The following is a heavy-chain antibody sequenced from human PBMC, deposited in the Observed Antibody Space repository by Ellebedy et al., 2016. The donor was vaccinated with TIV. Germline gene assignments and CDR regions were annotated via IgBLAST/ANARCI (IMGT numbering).Heavy chain of an antibody. V-gene: IGHV4-59*12. Sequence: MPSETLSFTCTVSGGSISSYYWSWIRQPPGKGLEWIGYIYYSGSTNYNPSLKSRVTISVDTSKNQFSLKLSSVTAADTAVYYCARDQMFDYWGQGTLVTVSS. J-gene: IGHJ4*02. CDR3: ARDQMFDY. CDR2: IYYSGST. D-gene: IGHD5-24*01. CDR1: GGSISSYY.